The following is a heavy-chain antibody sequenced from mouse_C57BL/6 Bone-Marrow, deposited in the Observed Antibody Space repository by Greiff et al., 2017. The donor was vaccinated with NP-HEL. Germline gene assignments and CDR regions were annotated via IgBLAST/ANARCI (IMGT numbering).Heavy chain of an antibody. D-gene: IGHD2-13*01. CDR1: GYTFTSYG. Sequence: QVQLKESGAELARPGASVKLSCKASGYTFTSYGISWVKQRTGQGLEWIGEIYPRSGNNYYNEKFKGKATLTADKSSRTAYMELRSLTSEDSAVYVCARGEGKFAYWGQGTLVTVSA. CDR2: IYPRSGNN. V-gene: IGHV1-81*01. CDR3: ARGEGKFAY. J-gene: IGHJ3*01.